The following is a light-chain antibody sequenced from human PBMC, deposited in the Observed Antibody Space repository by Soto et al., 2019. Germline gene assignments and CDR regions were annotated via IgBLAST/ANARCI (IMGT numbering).Light chain of an antibody. CDR3: QQPSHWPT. CDR1: QTLSINY. J-gene: IGKJ5*01. CDR2: YTF. V-gene: IGKV3D-20*02. Sequence: EIVLTQSPDTLSLSLGEIATLFCRASQTLSINYLALYQQKPGQAPRVLIYYTFDTATGIPARFSGSGSGTDXTLXIXRLEPEDFAIYYCQQPSHWPTFGQVTRLEIK.